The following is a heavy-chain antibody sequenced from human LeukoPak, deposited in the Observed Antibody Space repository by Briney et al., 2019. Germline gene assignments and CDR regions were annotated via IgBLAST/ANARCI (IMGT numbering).Heavy chain of an antibody. CDR2: VSGSGSRT. V-gene: IGHV3-23*01. J-gene: IGHJ5*02. CDR1: GFTFITYA. Sequence: PWGSSSLSCAASGFTFITYAMSWVCQPPGKGLEWVSTVSGSGSRTYYADSVKGRFTISRDNSKNTLFLQMDSLRAEDTAVYYCARDLDSGTSPGHHWGQG. D-gene: IGHD1-26*01. CDR3: ARDLDSGTSPGHH.